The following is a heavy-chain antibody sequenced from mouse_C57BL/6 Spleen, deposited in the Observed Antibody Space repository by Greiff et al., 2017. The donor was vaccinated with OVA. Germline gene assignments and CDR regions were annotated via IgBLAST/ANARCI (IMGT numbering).Heavy chain of an antibody. V-gene: IGHV1-74*01. Sequence: VKLQQPGAELVKPGASVKVSCKASGYTFTSYWMHWVKQRPGQGLEWIGRIHPSDSDTNYNQKFKGKATLTVDKSSSTAYMQLSSLTSEDSAFYYCAMAFTGGYFDVWGTGTTVTVSS. CDR2: IHPSDSDT. CDR1: GYTFTSYW. CDR3: AMAFTGGYFDV. J-gene: IGHJ1*03.